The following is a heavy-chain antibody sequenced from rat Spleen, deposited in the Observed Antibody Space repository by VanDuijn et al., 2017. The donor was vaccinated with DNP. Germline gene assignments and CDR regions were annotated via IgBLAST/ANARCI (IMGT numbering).Heavy chain of an antibody. CDR1: GFTFSNYG. V-gene: IGHV5-29*01. CDR2: IIYDGSST. Sequence: EVLLVESDGGLVQPGRSLKLSCAASGFTFSNYGMAWVRQTPTKGLEWVATIIYDGSSTYYRDSVKGRFTISRDNARNTLYFQMDSLRSEDTATYYCARHRTIMPYYYAMDAWGQGASVTVSS. J-gene: IGHJ4*01. CDR3: ARHRTIMPYYYAMDA. D-gene: IGHD1-12*01.